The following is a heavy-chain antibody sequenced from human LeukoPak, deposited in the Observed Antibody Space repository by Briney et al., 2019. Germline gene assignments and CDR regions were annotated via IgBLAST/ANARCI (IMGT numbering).Heavy chain of an antibody. Sequence: GGSLRLSCAASGFTFNTYTMNWVRQAPGKGLEWVSSISSSSNHIYYADSVKGRFTISRDNAANSLYLQMNSLRAEDTAVYYCAKAGSGSYSYYYYGMDVWGQGTTVTVSS. CDR3: AKAGSGSYSYYYYGMDV. J-gene: IGHJ6*02. CDR1: GFTFNTYT. V-gene: IGHV3-21*04. CDR2: ISSSSNHI. D-gene: IGHD3-10*01.